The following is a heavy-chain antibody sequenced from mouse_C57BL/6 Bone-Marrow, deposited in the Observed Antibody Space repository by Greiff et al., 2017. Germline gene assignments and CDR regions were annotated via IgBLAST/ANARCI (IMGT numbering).Heavy chain of an antibody. CDR2: INPNNGGT. D-gene: IGHD3-3*01. J-gene: IGHJ2*01. V-gene: IGHV1-22*01. CDR1: GYTFTDYN. CDR3: GRKGWDVDY. Sequence: VHVKQSGPELVKPGASVKMSCKASGYTFTDYNMHWVKQSHGKSLEWIGYINPNNGGTSYNQKFKGKATLTVHKSSSTAYMELRSLTSGDAAVYYCGRKGWDVDYWGQGTTLTVAS.